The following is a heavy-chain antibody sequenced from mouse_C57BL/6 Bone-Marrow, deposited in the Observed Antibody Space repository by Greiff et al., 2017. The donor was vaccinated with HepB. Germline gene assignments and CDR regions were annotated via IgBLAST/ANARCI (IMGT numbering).Heavy chain of an antibody. V-gene: IGHV5-4*01. Sequence: EVMLVESGGGLVKPGGSLKLSCAASGFTFSSYAMSWVRQTPEKRLEWVATISDGGSYTYYPDNVKGRFTISRDNAKNNLYLQMSHLKSEDTAMYYCARDYYGRDYAMDYWGQGTSVTVSS. CDR3: ARDYYGRDYAMDY. D-gene: IGHD1-1*01. CDR2: ISDGGSYT. J-gene: IGHJ4*01. CDR1: GFTFSSYA.